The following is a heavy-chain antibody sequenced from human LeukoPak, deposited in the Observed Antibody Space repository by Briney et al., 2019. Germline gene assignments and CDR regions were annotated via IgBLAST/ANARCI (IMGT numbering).Heavy chain of an antibody. CDR2: INHSGST. Sequence: PSETLSLTCAVYGGSFSGYYWSWIRQPPGKGLEWIGEINHSGSTNYNPSLKSRVTISVDTSKNQSSQKLSSVPAADTAVYYCAGSAYSSGWIKDWGQGTLVTVSS. V-gene: IGHV4-34*01. CDR1: GGSFSGYY. CDR3: AGSAYSSGWIKD. D-gene: IGHD6-19*01. J-gene: IGHJ4*02.